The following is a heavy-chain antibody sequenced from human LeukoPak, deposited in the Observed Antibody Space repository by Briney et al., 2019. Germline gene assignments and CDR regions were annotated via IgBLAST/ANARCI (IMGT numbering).Heavy chain of an antibody. CDR1: GFTFSSYG. D-gene: IGHD3-10*01. CDR3: ARGDYYYGSGSHY. Sequence: GRSLRLSCAASGFTFSSYGMHWVRQAPGKGLEWVAVIWYDGSNKYYADSVKGRFTISRDNPKNTLYLQMNSLRAEDTAVYYCARGDYYYGSGSHYWGQGTLVTVSS. J-gene: IGHJ4*02. V-gene: IGHV3-33*01. CDR2: IWYDGSNK.